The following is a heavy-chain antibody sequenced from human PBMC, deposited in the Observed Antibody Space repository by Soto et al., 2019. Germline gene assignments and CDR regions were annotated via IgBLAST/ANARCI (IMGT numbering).Heavy chain of an antibody. CDR3: ARDYYYGSGNYYRADYYHYGMDV. D-gene: IGHD3-10*01. Sequence: PGGSPRLSCAASWFTVTSYYMSWVRQAPGKGLEWVSLIYTGGNTNYADSVKGRFTISRDNSKNTLYLQMNSLRAEDTAVYYCARDYYYGSGNYYRADYYHYGMDVWGQGTTVTVSS. J-gene: IGHJ6*02. CDR2: IYTGGNT. V-gene: IGHV3-53*01. CDR1: WFTVTSYY.